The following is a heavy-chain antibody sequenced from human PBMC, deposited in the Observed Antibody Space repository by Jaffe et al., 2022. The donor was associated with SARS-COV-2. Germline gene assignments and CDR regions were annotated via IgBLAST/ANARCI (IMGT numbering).Heavy chain of an antibody. CDR3: ARCPSPTTIFGVVPRRNGMDV. J-gene: IGHJ6*02. CDR1: GGSFSGYY. Sequence: QVQLQQWGAGLLKPSETLSLTCAVYGGSFSGYYWSWIRQPPGKGLEWIGEINHSGSTNYNPSLKSRVTISVDTSKNQFSLKLSSVTAADTAVYYCARCPSPTTIFGVVPRRNGMDVWGQGTTVTVSS. D-gene: IGHD3-3*01. V-gene: IGHV4-34*01. CDR2: INHSGST.